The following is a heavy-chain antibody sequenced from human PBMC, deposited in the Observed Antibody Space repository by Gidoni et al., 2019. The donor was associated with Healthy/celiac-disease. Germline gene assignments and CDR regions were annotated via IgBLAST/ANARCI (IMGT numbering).Heavy chain of an antibody. V-gene: IGHV3-30-3*01. J-gene: IGHJ4*02. CDR2: ISYDGSNK. D-gene: IGHD6-19*01. CDR1: GFHFSSYA. Sequence: QVQLVESGGGVVQPGRSLRLSCAASGFHFSSYAMHWVRQAPGKGLEWVAVISYDGSNKYYADSVKGRFTISRDNSKNTLYLQMNSLRAEDTAVYYCARDRGRYSSGWDIGYWGQGTLVTVSS. CDR3: ARDRGRYSSGWDIGY.